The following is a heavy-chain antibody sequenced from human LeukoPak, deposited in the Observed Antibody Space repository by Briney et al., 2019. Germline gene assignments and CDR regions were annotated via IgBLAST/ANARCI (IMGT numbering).Heavy chain of an antibody. V-gene: IGHV3-49*03. CDR3: SRGSGWLSVY. CDR1: GFTFGDYL. D-gene: IGHD6-19*01. CDR2: ISGGTT. Sequence: GPLRLSCTASGFTFGDYLMSWFRQAPGKGLEWIGFISGGTTEYAASVKGRFTISRDDSTSIAYLQMNSLTTEDTAVYYCSRGSGWLSVYWGQGTLVTVSS. J-gene: IGHJ4*02.